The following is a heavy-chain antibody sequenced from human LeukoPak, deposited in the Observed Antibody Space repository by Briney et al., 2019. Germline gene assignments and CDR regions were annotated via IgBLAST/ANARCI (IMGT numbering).Heavy chain of an antibody. V-gene: IGHV3-11*01. CDR2: ISSSGSTI. CDR3: ARVSYSNYFDY. J-gene: IGHJ4*02. D-gene: IGHD4-11*01. CDR1: GFTFSDYY. Sequence: GGSLRLSCAASGFTFSDYYMSWIHQAPGKGLEWVSYISSSGSTIYYADSVKGRFTISRDNAKNSLYLQMNSLRAEDTAVYYCARVSYSNYFDYWGQGTLVTVSS.